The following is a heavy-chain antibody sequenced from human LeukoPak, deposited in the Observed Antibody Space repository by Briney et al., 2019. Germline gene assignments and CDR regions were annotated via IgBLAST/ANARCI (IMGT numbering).Heavy chain of an antibody. CDR2: ISATGGST. CDR1: GFSFSTYA. CDR3: ANRPLDY. J-gene: IGHJ4*02. Sequence: GGSLRLSCAASGFSFSTYAMSRVPQAPGKGLEWVSAISATGGSTYYADSVKGRFTISRDNSKNTLYLQINTLRAEDTAVYYCANRPLDYWGQGTLVTVSS. V-gene: IGHV3-23*01.